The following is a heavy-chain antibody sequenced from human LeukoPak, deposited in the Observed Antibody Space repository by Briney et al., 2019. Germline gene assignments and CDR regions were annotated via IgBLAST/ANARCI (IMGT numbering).Heavy chain of an antibody. V-gene: IGHV3-30*18. CDR1: GFTFSSYG. CDR2: ISYDGSNK. D-gene: IGHD2-15*01. CDR3: AKDADIVVVVAASYPDY. J-gene: IGHJ4*02. Sequence: GRSLRLSCAASGFTFSSYGMHWVRQAPGKGLEWVAVISYDGSNKYYADSVKGRFTTSRDNSKNTLYLQMNSLRAEDTAVYYCAKDADIVVVVAASYPDYWGQGTLVTVSS.